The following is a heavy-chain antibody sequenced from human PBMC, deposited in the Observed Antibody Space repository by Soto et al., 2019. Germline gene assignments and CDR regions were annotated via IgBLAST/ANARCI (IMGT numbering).Heavy chain of an antibody. D-gene: IGHD1-1*01. Sequence: PWESRKIASKGSGYTLTTYWIGWVRQMPGKGLERTGISYAGDSDTRYSPSFQGQVTISVDKSISTAYLQWSSLRASDTAMYYCVRGVHLTAADAFDVSGQGTMATVSS. CDR1: GYTLTTYW. V-gene: IGHV5-51*01. CDR3: VRGVHLTAADAFDV. J-gene: IGHJ3*01. CDR2: SYAGDSDT.